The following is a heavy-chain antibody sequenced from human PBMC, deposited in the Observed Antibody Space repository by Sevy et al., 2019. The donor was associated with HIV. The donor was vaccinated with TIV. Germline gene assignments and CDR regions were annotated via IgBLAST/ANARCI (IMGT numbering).Heavy chain of an antibody. V-gene: IGHV3-15*01. Sequence: GGSLRLSCAASGFTLSDAWMSWVRQAPGKGLEWVGRIKSKTDGGPTDYAEPVKGRFTTTRDEKKNTLYLQMNSLKTEDTAVYYCTTDAHDCSSYPSPYYFDQWGQGTPVTVS. J-gene: IGHJ4*02. D-gene: IGHD2-21*02. CDR1: GFTLSDAW. CDR3: TTDAHDCSSYPSPYYFDQ. CDR2: IKSKTDGGPT.